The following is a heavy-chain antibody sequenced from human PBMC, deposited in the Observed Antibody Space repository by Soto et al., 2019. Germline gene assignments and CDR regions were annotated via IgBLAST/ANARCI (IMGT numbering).Heavy chain of an antibody. CDR3: ARGIVLVPAAMDNWFDP. CDR1: GGSISSGDYY. V-gene: IGHV4-30-4*01. J-gene: IGHJ5*02. D-gene: IGHD2-2*01. CDR2: IYYSGST. Sequence: QVQLQESGPGLVKPSQTLSLTCIVSGGSISSGDYYWSWIRQPPGKGLEWIGYIYYSGSTYYNPSLKSRVTISVDTSKNQFSLKLSSVTAADTAVYYCARGIVLVPAAMDNWFDPWGQGTLVTVSS.